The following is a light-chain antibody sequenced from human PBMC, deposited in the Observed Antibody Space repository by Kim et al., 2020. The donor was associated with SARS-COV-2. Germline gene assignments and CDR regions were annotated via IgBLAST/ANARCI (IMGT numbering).Light chain of an antibody. V-gene: IGKV3-11*01. J-gene: IGKJ2*01. Sequence: SLSPGERATLSCRASQSVSDSLAWYQQKPGQAPRLLIYEVSHRATGIPARFSGGGSGTDFTLSINSLEPEDFAVYYCQQRSNWPTFGQGTKLEI. CDR3: QQRSNWPT. CDR1: QSVSDS. CDR2: EVS.